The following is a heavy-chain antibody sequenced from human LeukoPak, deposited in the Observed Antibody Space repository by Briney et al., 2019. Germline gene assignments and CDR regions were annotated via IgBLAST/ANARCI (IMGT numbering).Heavy chain of an antibody. J-gene: IGHJ4*02. CDR2: ISGRSGST. D-gene: IGHD3-9*01. CDR3: AKWGDYDVLTGYYVSDF. CDR1: GFIFSNYA. Sequence: QTGGSLRLSRAASGFIFSNYAMYWVRQAPGKGLGWVSAISGRSGSTYYADSVKGRFTISRDSSKNTLYLQMNSLRADDTAVYYCAKWGDYDVLTGYYVSDFWGQGTLVTVSS. V-gene: IGHV3-23*01.